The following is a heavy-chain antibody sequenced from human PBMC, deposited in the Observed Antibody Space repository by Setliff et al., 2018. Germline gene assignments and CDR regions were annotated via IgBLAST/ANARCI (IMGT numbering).Heavy chain of an antibody. D-gene: IGHD3-10*01. J-gene: IGHJ4*02. V-gene: IGHV4-59*01. CDR1: GGSISSYY. CDR3: ARTSGSLHMEYYFDY. Sequence: SETLFLTCTVSGGSISSYYWSWIRQPPGKGLEWIGYIYYSGSTNYNPSLKSRVTISVDTSKNQFSLKLSSVTAADTAVYYCARTSGSLHMEYYFDYWGQGTLVTVSS. CDR2: IYYSGST.